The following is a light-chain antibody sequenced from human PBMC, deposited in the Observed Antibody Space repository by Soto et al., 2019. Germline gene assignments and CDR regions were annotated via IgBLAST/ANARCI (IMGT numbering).Light chain of an antibody. J-gene: IGLJ1*01. CDR1: SIDVGAHNY. CDR3: RSVITTGTYV. CDR2: DVS. Sequence: QSALTQPASVSGSPGQSITISCTGTSIDVGAHNYVSWYQQHPGKAPKLMISDVSNRPSGVSNRFSGSKSGNTASLTISGLQAEDEADEYCRSVITTGTYVCGTGTKLTVL. V-gene: IGLV2-14*03.